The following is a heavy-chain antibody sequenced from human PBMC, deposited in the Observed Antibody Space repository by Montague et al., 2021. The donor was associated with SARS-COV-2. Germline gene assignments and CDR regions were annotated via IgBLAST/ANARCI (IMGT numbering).Heavy chain of an antibody. CDR1: GDSISSYY. CDR3: ASGGGYCSGGSCYYWFDP. V-gene: IGHV4-59*01. D-gene: IGHD2-15*01. Sequence: SETLSLTCTVSGDSISSYYRNWIRQPPGKGLEWIGYIYNSGTTNYNPSVKSRVTISVDTSKNQFPLKLNSVTAADTAVYYCASGGGYCSGGSCYYWFDPWGQGTLVTVSS. CDR2: IYNSGTT. J-gene: IGHJ5*02.